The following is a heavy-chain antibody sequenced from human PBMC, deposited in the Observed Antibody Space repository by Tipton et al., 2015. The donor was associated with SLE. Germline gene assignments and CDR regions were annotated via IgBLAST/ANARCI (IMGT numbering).Heavy chain of an antibody. D-gene: IGHD2-15*01. CDR2: INHSGST. CDR3: ARRRVGNWFDP. V-gene: IGHV4-38-2*02. CDR1: GYSISSGYY. Sequence: TLSLTCTVSGYSISSGYYWSWIRQPPGKGLEWIGEINHSGSTNYNPSLKSRVTISVDTSKNQFSLKLSSVTAADTAVYYCARRRVGNWFDPWGQGTLVTVSS. J-gene: IGHJ5*02.